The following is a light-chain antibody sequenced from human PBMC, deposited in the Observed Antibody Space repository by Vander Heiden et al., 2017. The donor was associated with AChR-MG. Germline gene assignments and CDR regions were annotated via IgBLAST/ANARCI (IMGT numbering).Light chain of an antibody. CDR1: ELGDKY. CDR2: QDS. Sequence: SYKLTQTPAVSVSPGQTASITCSGDELGDKYVYWFQQKPGQSPVLIIYQDSTRPSGIPERFSGSNSGNTASLTISGTQAIDEADYYCQVWDNSRAIFGGGTKLTVL. CDR3: QVWDNSRAI. V-gene: IGLV3-1*01. J-gene: IGLJ2*01.